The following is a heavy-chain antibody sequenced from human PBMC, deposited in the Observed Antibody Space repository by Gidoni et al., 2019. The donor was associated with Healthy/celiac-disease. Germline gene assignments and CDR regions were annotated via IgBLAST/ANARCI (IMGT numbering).Heavy chain of an antibody. CDR3: ARDWGTSRPTNFDY. J-gene: IGHJ4*02. D-gene: IGHD3-16*01. V-gene: IGHV4-39*07. Sequence: QLQLQESGPGLVKPSETLSLTCTVPPPSGKGLEWIGSIYYSGSTYYNPSLKIRVTISVDTSKIQFSLRLSSVTAADTAVYYCARDWGTSRPTNFDYWGQGTLVTVSS. CDR2: IYYSGST.